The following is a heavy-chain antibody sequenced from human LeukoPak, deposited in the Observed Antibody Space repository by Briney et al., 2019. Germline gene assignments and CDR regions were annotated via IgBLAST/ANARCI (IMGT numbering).Heavy chain of an antibody. CDR1: GFTFSSYA. D-gene: IGHD6-13*01. J-gene: IGHJ1*01. CDR3: AKDLEATGSYPEYFQH. Sequence: GGSLRLSCAASGFTFSSYAMSWVRQAPGKGLEWVSAISGSGGSTYYADSVKGRFTISRDNSKNTLYLQMNSLRAEDTAVYYCAKDLEATGSYPEYFQHWGQGTLVTVSS. V-gene: IGHV3-23*01. CDR2: ISGSGGST.